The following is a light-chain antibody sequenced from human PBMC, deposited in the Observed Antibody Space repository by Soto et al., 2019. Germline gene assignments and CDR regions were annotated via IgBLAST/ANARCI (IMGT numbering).Light chain of an antibody. Sequence: QSAVTQPPSVSAAPGQKVTISCTGSSPNIGNNYVSWYQQLPGTAPKLLIYDNNKRPSGIPDRFSGSKSGASATLGISGLQTGDEADYYCGAWDSSLNVVAFGGGTKLTVL. CDR3: GAWDSSLNVVA. CDR1: SPNIGNNY. J-gene: IGLJ3*02. CDR2: DNN. V-gene: IGLV1-51*01.